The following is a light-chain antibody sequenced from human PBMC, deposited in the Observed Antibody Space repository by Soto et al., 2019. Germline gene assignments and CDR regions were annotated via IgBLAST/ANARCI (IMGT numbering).Light chain of an antibody. V-gene: IGLV2-14*03. CDR2: DVT. CDR3: SSYTTSNTYV. Sequence: QSVLTQPASVSGSPGQSIAISCTGTSSVVGAYNYVSWYQQYPGQAPKLMIYDVTSRPSGVSDRFSGSKSGNTASLTISGLQAEDEADYYCSSYTTSNTYVFGAGTKVTLL. CDR1: SSVVGAYNY. J-gene: IGLJ1*01.